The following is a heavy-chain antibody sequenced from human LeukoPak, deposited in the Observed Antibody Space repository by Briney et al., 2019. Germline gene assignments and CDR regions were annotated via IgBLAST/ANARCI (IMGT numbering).Heavy chain of an antibody. J-gene: IGHJ4*02. Sequence: SETLSLTCTVSGGSISSYYWSLIRQPAGKGLEWIGRIYTSGSTNYNPSLKSRVTMSVDTSKNQFSLKLSSVTAADTAVYYCARDWKGYCSGGSCYSNFDYWGQGTLVTVSS. CDR1: GGSISSYY. D-gene: IGHD2-15*01. V-gene: IGHV4-4*07. CDR3: ARDWKGYCSGGSCYSNFDY. CDR2: IYTSGST.